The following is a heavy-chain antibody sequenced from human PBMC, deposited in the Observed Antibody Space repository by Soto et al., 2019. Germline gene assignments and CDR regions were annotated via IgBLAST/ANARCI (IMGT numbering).Heavy chain of an antibody. CDR3: ARDDILEWLFGFPYYYGMDV. CDR1: GFTFSSYA. J-gene: IGHJ6*02. Sequence: TGGSLRLSCAASGFTFSSYAMSWVRQAPGKGLEWVSAISGSGGSTYYADSVKGRFTISRDNSKNTLYLQMNSLRAEDTAVYYCARDDILEWLFGFPYYYGMDVWGQGTTVTVSS. CDR2: ISGSGGST. D-gene: IGHD3-3*01. V-gene: IGHV3-23*01.